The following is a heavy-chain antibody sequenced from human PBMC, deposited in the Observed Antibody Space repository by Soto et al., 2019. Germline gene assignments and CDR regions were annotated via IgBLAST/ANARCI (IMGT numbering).Heavy chain of an antibody. CDR2: IWYDGSNK. CDR3: ARDRPRYDSSGYLDY. D-gene: IGHD3-22*01. Sequence: GGSLRLSCAASGFTFSSYGMHWVRQAPGKGLEWVAVIWYDGSNKYYADSVKGRFTISRDNSKNTLYLQMNSLRAEDTAVYYCARDRPRYDSSGYLDYWGQGTLVTVSS. V-gene: IGHV3-33*01. CDR1: GFTFSSYG. J-gene: IGHJ4*02.